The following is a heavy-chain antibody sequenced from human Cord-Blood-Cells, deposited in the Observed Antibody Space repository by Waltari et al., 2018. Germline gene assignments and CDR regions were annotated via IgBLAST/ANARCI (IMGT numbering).Heavy chain of an antibody. CDR3: AASYYDLWSGYYDY. V-gene: IGHV4-34*01. CDR1: GGSFSGYY. J-gene: IGHJ4*02. Sequence: QVQLQQWGAGLLKPSETLSLTCAVYGGSFSGYYWSWIRQPPGQGLEWIGEINHSGSTNYNPSLKSRVTISVDTSKDQFSLKLSSVTAADTAVYYCAASYYDLWSGYYDYWGQGTLVTVSS. CDR2: INHSGST. D-gene: IGHD3-3*01.